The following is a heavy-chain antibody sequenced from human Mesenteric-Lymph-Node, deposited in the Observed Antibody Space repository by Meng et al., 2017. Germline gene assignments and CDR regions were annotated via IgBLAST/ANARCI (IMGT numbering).Heavy chain of an antibody. CDR2: ISSSGDTI. D-gene: IGHD3-22*01. V-gene: IGHV3-48*03. CDR3: ARSGWYYDSSAYYRIHGYFDS. Sequence: GESLKISCEASGFTSRTYAMTWVRQAPGKGPEWVSYISSSGDTIYYADSVKGRFSISRDNAKSSLYLQMNSLRAEDTAVYYCARSGWYYDSSAYYRIHGYFDSWGQGTLVTVSS. CDR1: GFTSRTYA. J-gene: IGHJ4*02.